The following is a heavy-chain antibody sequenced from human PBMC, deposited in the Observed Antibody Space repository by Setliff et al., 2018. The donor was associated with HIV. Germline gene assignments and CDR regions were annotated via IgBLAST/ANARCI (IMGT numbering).Heavy chain of an antibody. J-gene: IGHJ6*03. CDR1: GGSFSGYY. V-gene: IGHV4-34*01. CDR2: VNHSGTT. D-gene: IGHD6-13*01. Sequence: SETLSLTCAVYGGSFSGYYWSWIRQPPGKGLEWIGEVNHSGTTNFNPSLKSRVTMSIDTSKNQFSLKLSSVTAADTALYYCARGRYRSRWYASDHYYIDVWGKGTTVTVSS. CDR3: ARGRYRSRWYASDHYYIDV.